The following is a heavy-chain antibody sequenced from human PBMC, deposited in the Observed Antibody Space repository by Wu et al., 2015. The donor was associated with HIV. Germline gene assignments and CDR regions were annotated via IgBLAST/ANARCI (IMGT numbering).Heavy chain of an antibody. D-gene: IGHD6-19*01. J-gene: IGHJ2*01. Sequence: QVQLVQSGAEVKKPGSSVKVSCKASGGSFSRSGISWVRQAPGKGFEWMGRIIPNHGGANYAEKFEGRVTITADEATNTAYMDLSRLRSEDTAVYYCAREGAVAGPWYFDLWGRGTLVTVSS. CDR1: GGSFSRSG. V-gene: IGHV1-69*11. CDR3: AREGAVAGPWYFDL. CDR2: IIPNHGGA.